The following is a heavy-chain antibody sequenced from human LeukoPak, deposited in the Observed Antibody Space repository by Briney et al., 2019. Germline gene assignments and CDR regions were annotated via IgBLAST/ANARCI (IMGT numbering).Heavy chain of an antibody. CDR3: ARVVPYYYGSGSYYKSYYYYGMDV. Sequence: SETLSLTCAVYGGSFSGYYWSWIRQPPGKGLEWIGEINHSGSTNYNPSLKSRVTISVDTSKNQFSLKLSSVTAAGTAVYYCARVVPYYYGSGSYYKSYYYYGMDVWGQGTTVTVSS. V-gene: IGHV4-34*01. CDR2: INHSGST. J-gene: IGHJ6*02. D-gene: IGHD3-10*01. CDR1: GGSFSGYY.